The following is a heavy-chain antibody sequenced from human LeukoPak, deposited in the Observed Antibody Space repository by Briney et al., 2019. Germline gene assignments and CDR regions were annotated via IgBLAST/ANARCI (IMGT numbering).Heavy chain of an antibody. CDR2: IKYDGSGK. CDR1: GFTFSSYW. V-gene: IGHV3-7*01. Sequence: GGSLRLSCAASGFTFSSYWMTWVRQAPGKGLEWVANIKYDGSGKDYMDSVKGRFTISRDNAKNSLYLQMDSLRAEDTAVYYCARISTSVAGADYWGQGTLVTVSS. J-gene: IGHJ4*02. CDR3: ARISTSVAGADY. D-gene: IGHD6-19*01.